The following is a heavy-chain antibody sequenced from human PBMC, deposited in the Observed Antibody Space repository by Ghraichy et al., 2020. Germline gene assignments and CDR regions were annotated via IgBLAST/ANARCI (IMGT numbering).Heavy chain of an antibody. CDR2: ISYSGNT. J-gene: IGHJ4*02. V-gene: IGHV4-30-4*07. CDR3: ARAPYDYGGNRLFDY. D-gene: IGHD4-23*01. CDR1: GGSINRGGYS. Sequence: SLNISCAVSGGSINRGGYSWSWIRQPPGKGLEWIGYISYSGNTYYNPSLKSRVTMSVDTSQNQFSLKLSSVTAADTAVYYCARAPYDYGGNRLFDYWGQGTLVTVSS.